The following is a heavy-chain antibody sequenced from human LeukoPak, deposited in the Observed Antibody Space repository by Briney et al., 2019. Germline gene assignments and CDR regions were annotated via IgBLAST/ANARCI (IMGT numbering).Heavy chain of an antibody. J-gene: IGHJ4*02. Sequence: SETLSLTCTVSGGSISSYYWSWIRQPPGKGLEWIGYIYYSGSTNYNPSLKSRVTISVDTSKNQFSQKLSSVTAADTAVYYCARAEQLALFDYWGQGTLVTVSS. CDR3: ARAEQLALFDY. D-gene: IGHD6-13*01. V-gene: IGHV4-59*01. CDR1: GGSISSYY. CDR2: IYYSGST.